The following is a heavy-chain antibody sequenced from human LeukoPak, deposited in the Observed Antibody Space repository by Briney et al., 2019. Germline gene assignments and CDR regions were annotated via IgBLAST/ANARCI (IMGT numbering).Heavy chain of an antibody. CDR2: ISAYNGNT. CDR3: ARAGVITTTDAFDI. CDR1: GYTFTSYG. J-gene: IGHJ3*02. V-gene: IGHV1-18*01. D-gene: IGHD3-22*01. Sequence: ASVKASCKASGYTFTSYGISWVRQAPGQGLEWMGWISAYNGNTNYAQKLQGRITMTTDTSTSTAYMELRSLRSDDTAVYYCARAGVITTTDAFDIWGQGTMVTVSS.